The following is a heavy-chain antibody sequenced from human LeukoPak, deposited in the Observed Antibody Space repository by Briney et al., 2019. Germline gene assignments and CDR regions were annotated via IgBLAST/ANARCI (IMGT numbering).Heavy chain of an antibody. CDR2: IYTSGST. CDR3: ARGLPRITMIVVASLAFDI. J-gene: IGHJ3*02. V-gene: IGHV4-61*02. Sequence: SQTLSLTCTVSGGSISSGSYYWSWIRQPAGKGLERIGRIYTSGSTNYNPSLKSRVTISVDTSKNQFSLKLSSVTAADTAVYYCARGLPRITMIVVASLAFDIWGQGTMVTVSS. D-gene: IGHD3-22*01. CDR1: GGSISSGSYY.